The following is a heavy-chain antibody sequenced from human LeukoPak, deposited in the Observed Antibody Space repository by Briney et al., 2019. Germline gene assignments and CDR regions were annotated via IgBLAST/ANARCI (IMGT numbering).Heavy chain of an antibody. CDR3: ARDASGSPDY. Sequence: SGGSLRLSCAASGFTFSSYSMNWVRQAPGKGLEWVSYISSSSSTIYYADSVKGRFTISRDNAKNSLYLQMNRLRAEDTAVYYCARDASGSPDYWGQGTLVTVSS. D-gene: IGHD3-10*01. CDR2: ISSSSSTI. J-gene: IGHJ4*02. CDR1: GFTFSSYS. V-gene: IGHV3-48*04.